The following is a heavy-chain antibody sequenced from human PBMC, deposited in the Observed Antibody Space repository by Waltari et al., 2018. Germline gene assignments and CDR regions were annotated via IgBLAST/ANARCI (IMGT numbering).Heavy chain of an antibody. D-gene: IGHD3-22*01. CDR3: ARSPPGYYYDSSGLI. J-gene: IGHJ3*02. CDR2: IYHSGST. V-gene: IGHV4-38-2*01. CDR1: GYSISSGYY. Sequence: QVQLQESGPGLVKPSETLSLTCAVSGYSISSGYYWGWIRQPPGKGLEWIGSIYHSGSTSDNPSIKSRVTISVDTSKNQFSLKLSSVTAADTAVYYCARSPPGYYYDSSGLIWGQGTMVTVSS.